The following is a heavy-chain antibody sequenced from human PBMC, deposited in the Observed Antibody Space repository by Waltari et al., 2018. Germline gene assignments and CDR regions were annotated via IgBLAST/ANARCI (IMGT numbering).Heavy chain of an antibody. CDR3: AREGGGVVITHDAFDI. Sequence: QVQLVQSGAEVKKPGASVTVSCKASGYTFTGYYMHWVRQAPGQGLEGRGWINPNSGGTNYEKKFQGRVTMTRDTSISTAYRGLGRLRSDDTAVYYWAREGGGVVITHDAFDIWGQGTMVTVSS. CDR2: INPNSGGT. D-gene: IGHD3-22*01. J-gene: IGHJ3*02. CDR1: GYTFTGYY. V-gene: IGHV1-2*02.